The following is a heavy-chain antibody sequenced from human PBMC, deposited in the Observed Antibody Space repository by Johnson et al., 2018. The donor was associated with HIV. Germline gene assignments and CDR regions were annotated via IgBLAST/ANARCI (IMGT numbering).Heavy chain of an antibody. CDR2: IRYDGSNK. Sequence: QVLLVESGGGVVQPGGSLRLSCAASGFTFSSYGMHWVRQAPGKGLEWVAFIRYDGSNKYYADSVKGRFTISRDNSKNTLYLQMNSLRAEDTAVYYCARVSNPQYCSSTSCSGWDGAFDIWGKGTMVTVSS. J-gene: IGHJ3*02. CDR1: GFTFSSYG. D-gene: IGHD2-2*01. CDR3: ARVSNPQYCSSTSCSGWDGAFDI. V-gene: IGHV3-30*02.